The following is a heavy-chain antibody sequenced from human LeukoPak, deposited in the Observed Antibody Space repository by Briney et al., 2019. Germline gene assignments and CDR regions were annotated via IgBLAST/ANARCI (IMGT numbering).Heavy chain of an antibody. J-gene: IGHJ4*02. CDR2: INPTGGST. D-gene: IGHD5-24*01. CDR3: ARGPRWLQFS. Sequence: ASVKVSCKASGYTFTSYYMHWVRQAPGQGLEWMGLINPTGGSTGYAQKFQGRVTITRNTSISTAYMELSSLRSEDTAVYYCARGPRWLQFSWGQGTLVTVSS. V-gene: IGHV1-46*01. CDR1: GYTFTSYY.